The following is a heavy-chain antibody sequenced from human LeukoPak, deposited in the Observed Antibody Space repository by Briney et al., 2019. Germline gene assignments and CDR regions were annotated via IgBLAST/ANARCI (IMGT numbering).Heavy chain of an antibody. Sequence: PGGSLRLSCAASGFTFDDYAMPWVRQAPGKGLEGVSGISWNSGSIGYADSVKGRFTISRDNAKNSLYLQMNSLRAEDTALYYCAKDPNRYSSSWFDAFDIWGQGTMVTVSS. J-gene: IGHJ3*02. CDR3: AKDPNRYSSSWFDAFDI. CDR2: ISWNSGSI. V-gene: IGHV3-9*01. CDR1: GFTFDDYA. D-gene: IGHD6-13*01.